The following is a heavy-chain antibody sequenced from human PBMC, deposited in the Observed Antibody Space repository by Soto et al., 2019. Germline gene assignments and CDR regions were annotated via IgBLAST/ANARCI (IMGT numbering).Heavy chain of an antibody. D-gene: IGHD2-15*01. CDR2: INHSGST. V-gene: IGHV4-34*01. J-gene: IGHJ6*03. CDR3: ARVGRGGTQQYCSGGSCYGHVYYYYYMDV. CDR1: GGSFSGYY. Sequence: PSETLSLTCAVYGGSFSGYYWSWIRQPPGKGLEWIGEINHSGSTNYNPSLKSRVTISVDTSKNQFSLKLSSMTAADTAVYYCARVGRGGTQQYCSGGSCYGHVYYYYYMDVWGKGTTVTVSS.